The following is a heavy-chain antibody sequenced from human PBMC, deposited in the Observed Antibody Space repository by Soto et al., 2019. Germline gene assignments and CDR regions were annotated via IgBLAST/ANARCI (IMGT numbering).Heavy chain of an antibody. CDR1: GYTFTSYA. J-gene: IGHJ6*03. CDR2: INAGNGNT. D-gene: IGHD5-12*01. CDR3: ARGIGKGSDIVATIMNYYYYYLDV. V-gene: IGHV1-3*01. Sequence: ASVKVSCKASGYTFTSYAVHWVRQAPGQRLEWMGWINAGNGNTKYSQKFQGRVTITSDTSASTAYMELGSLRSEDTAVYYCARGIGKGSDIVATIMNYYYYYLDVWGKGTTVTVSS.